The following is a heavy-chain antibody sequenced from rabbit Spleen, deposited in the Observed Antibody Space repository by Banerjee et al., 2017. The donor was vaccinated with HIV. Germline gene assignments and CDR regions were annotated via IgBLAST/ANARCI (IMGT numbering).Heavy chain of an antibody. CDR1: GFSFSNKAV. V-gene: IGHV1S40*01. J-gene: IGHJ4*01. CDR2: INAITGKA. Sequence: QSLEESGGGLVQPGGSLKLSCTASGFSFSNKAVMCWVRQAPGKGLEWIACINAITGKAVYASWAKGRFTFSKTSSTTVTLQMTSLTAADTATYFCARDFSGTYRINLWGPGTLVTVS. D-gene: IGHD1-1*01. CDR3: ARDFSGTYRINL.